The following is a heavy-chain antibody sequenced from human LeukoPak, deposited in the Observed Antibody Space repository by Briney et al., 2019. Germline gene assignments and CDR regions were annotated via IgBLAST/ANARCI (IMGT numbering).Heavy chain of an antibody. J-gene: IGHJ6*02. CDR3: AISMIHSSTYGLDV. CDR2: ISGSGGST. CDR1: GFTFSSYA. V-gene: IGHV3-23*01. D-gene: IGHD3-16*01. Sequence: GGSLRLSCAASGFTFSSYAMSWVRQAPGKGLEWVSAISGSGGSTYYAGSVKGRFTISRDNSKNTLYLQMNSLRAEDTAVYYCAISMIHSSTYGLDVWGQGTTVTVSS.